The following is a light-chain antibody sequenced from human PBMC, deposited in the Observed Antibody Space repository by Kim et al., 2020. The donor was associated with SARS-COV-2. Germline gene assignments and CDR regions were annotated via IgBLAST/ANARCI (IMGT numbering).Light chain of an antibody. J-gene: IGLJ1*01. CDR3: SSYTSSSTWV. CDR1: SSDVGGYNY. CDR2: DVR. V-gene: IGLV2-14*01. Sequence: QSALTQPASVSGSPGQSITISCTGTSSDVGGYNYVSWYQQHPGKAPKLMIYDVRKRPSGVSNRFSGSKSGNTASLTISGLQAEDEADYYCSSYTSSSTWVFGTGTKVTVL.